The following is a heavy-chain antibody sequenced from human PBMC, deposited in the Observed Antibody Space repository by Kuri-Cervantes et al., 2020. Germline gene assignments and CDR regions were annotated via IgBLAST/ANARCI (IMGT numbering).Heavy chain of an antibody. J-gene: IGHJ4*02. Sequence: ESLKISCTVSGGSVSSGSYYWSWIRQPPGRGLEWIGYIYYSGSTNYNPSLKSRVTISVDTSKNQFSLKLNSVTAADTAVYYCARGGWSLDYWGQGTLVTVSS. CDR1: GGSVSSGSYY. V-gene: IGHV4-61*01. CDR3: ARGGWSLDY. D-gene: IGHD2-15*01. CDR2: IYYSGST.